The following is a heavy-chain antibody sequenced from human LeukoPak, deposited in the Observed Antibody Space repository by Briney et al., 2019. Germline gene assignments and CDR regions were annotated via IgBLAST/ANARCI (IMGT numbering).Heavy chain of an antibody. Sequence: SETLSLTCAVYGGSFSGYYWSWIRQPPGKGLEWIGGINHSGSTNYNPSLKSRVTISVDTSKNQFSLKLSSVTAADTAVYFCARAGSIYGWFDYWGQGTLVTVSS. CDR1: GGSFSGYY. V-gene: IGHV4-34*01. CDR3: ARAGSIYGWFDY. CDR2: INHSGST. J-gene: IGHJ4*02. D-gene: IGHD5-18*01.